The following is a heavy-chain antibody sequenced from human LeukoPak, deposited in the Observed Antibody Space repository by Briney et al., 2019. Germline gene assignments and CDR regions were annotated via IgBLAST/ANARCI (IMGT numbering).Heavy chain of an antibody. CDR1: GASVRGYY. V-gene: IGHV4-59*08. CDR2: IHYTGNT. J-gene: IGHJ3*02. D-gene: IGHD3/OR15-3a*01. Sequence: SETLSLTCTVSGASVRGYYWSWIRQPPGKGLEWIGYIHYTGNTDYNPSLTSRVTMSVDTSKNQFSLKLSSVTAADTAVYYCARTWTPGGDAFDIWGQGTMVIVSS. CDR3: ARTWTPGGDAFDI.